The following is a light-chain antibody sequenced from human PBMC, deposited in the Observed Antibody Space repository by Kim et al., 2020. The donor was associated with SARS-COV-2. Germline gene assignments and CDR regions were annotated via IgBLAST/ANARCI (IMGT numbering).Light chain of an antibody. CDR3: QAWDSSTAV. CDR2: QDS. Sequence: SYELTQPPSVSVSPGQTASITCSGDKLGDKYACWYQQKPGQSPVPVIYQDSKRPSGIPERFSGSNSGNTATLTISGTQAMEEADYYCQAWDSSTAVFGGGTQLTVL. CDR1: KLGDKY. V-gene: IGLV3-1*01. J-gene: IGLJ2*01.